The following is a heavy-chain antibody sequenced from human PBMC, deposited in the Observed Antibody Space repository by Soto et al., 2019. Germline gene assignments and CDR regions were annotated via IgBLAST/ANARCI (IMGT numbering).Heavy chain of an antibody. CDR3: AREADYYGSGRAFDI. D-gene: IGHD3-10*01. J-gene: IGHJ3*02. Sequence: SETLSLTCTVSGGSISSSSYYWGWIRQPPGKGLEWIGSIYYSGSTYYNPSLKSRVTISVDTSKNQFSLKLSSVTAADTAVYYCAREADYYGSGRAFDIWGQGTMVTVS. V-gene: IGHV4-39*07. CDR1: GGSISSSSYY. CDR2: IYYSGST.